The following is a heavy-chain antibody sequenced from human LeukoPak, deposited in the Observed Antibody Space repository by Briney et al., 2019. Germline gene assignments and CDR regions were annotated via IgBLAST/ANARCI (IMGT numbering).Heavy chain of an antibody. CDR1: GFTFSSYA. J-gene: IGHJ5*02. V-gene: IGHV3-23*01. CDR3: AKDGDNWNYGSNWFDP. CDR2: ISGSGGST. Sequence: GGSLRLSCAASGFTFSSYAMSWVRQAPGKGLEWVSAISGSGGSTYYADSVKGRFTISRDNSKNTLYLQMNSLKAEDTALYYCAKDGDNWNYGSNWFDPWGQGTLVTVSS. D-gene: IGHD1-7*01.